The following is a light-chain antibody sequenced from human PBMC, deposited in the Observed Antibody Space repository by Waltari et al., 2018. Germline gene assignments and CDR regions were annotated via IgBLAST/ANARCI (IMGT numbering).Light chain of an antibody. CDR2: GNS. CDR3: QSYDSSLTSGGV. Sequence: QSVLTQPPSVSGAPGQRVTISCSGSSSNIGAGHDVHWYQVFPRAAPKLLVYGNSKRPSGVPDRFSGSKAGTSASLAITGLQAEDEADDYCQSYDSSLTSGGVFGGGTKVTVL. J-gene: IGLJ3*02. V-gene: IGLV1-40*01. CDR1: SSNIGAGHD.